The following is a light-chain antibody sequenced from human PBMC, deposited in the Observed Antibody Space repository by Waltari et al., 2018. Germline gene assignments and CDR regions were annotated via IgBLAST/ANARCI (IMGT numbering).Light chain of an antibody. CDR3: LQYNSNPFT. V-gene: IGKV1-17*01. J-gene: IGKJ3*01. CDR1: QGISTY. Sequence: DIQMTQSPSSLSASAGDRVTFTCRASQGISTYLNWYQQKPGKAPKRLIYGASSLESGVPSRFSGSGSGTDFTLTISSLQPEDFATYYCLQYNSNPFTFGPGTKLDIK. CDR2: GAS.